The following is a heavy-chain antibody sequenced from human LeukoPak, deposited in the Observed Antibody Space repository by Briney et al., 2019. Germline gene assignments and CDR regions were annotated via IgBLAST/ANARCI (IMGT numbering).Heavy chain of an antibody. CDR1: GYTLTELS. V-gene: IGHV1-24*01. J-gene: IGHJ4*02. CDR3: AINHYYDSSGYPSPYYFDY. Sequence: ASVKVSCKVSGYTLTELSMHWVRQAPGKGLEWMGGFDPEDGETIYAQKFQGRVTMTEDTSTDTAYMELSSLRSDDTAVYYCAINHYYDSSGYPSPYYFDYWGQGTLVTVSS. CDR2: FDPEDGET. D-gene: IGHD3-22*01.